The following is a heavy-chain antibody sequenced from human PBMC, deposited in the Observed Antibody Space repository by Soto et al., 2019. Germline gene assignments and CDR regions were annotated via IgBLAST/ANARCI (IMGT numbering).Heavy chain of an antibody. Sequence: SETLSLTCTVSGGSISSSSYYWGWIRQPPGKGLEWIGSIYYSGSTYYNPSLKSRVTISVDTSKNQFSLKLSSVTAADTAVYYCARYSRKVFGVVIIVDYFDYWGQGTLVTVS. CDR3: ARYSRKVFGVVIIVDYFDY. CDR2: IYYSGST. CDR1: GGSISSSSYY. V-gene: IGHV4-39*01. J-gene: IGHJ4*02. D-gene: IGHD3-3*01.